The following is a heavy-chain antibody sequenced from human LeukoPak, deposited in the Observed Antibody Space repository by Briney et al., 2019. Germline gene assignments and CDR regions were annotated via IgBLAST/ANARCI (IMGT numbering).Heavy chain of an antibody. CDR1: GFTFSNAW. CDR3: TTDLMIVVVITQEYFQH. Sequence: GGSLRLSCAASGFTFSNAWMSWVRQAPGKGLEWVGRIKSKTDGGTTDYAAPVKGRFTISRDDSKNTLYLQMNSLKTEDTAVYYCTTDLMIVVVITQEYFQHWGQGTLVTVSS. D-gene: IGHD3-22*01. J-gene: IGHJ1*01. CDR2: IKSKTDGGTT. V-gene: IGHV3-15*01.